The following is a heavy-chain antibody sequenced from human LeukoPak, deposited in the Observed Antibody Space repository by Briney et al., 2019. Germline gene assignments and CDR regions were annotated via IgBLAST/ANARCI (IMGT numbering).Heavy chain of an antibody. D-gene: IGHD3-3*01. Sequence: PSETLSLTCTVSGGSISSYYWSWIRQPPGKGLEWIGYIYTSGSTNYNPSLKSRVTISVDTSKNQFSLKLSSVTAADTAVYYCARHSDFWSGHDALDIWAKGQWSPSLQ. CDR3: ARHSDFWSGHDALDI. CDR2: IYTSGST. J-gene: IGHJ3*02. CDR1: GGSISSYY. V-gene: IGHV4-4*09.